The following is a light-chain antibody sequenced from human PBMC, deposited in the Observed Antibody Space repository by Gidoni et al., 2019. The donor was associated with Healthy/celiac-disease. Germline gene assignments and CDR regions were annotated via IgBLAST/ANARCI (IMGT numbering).Light chain of an antibody. Sequence: DIRVTQSPSFLSAAVGDRITITCRASQGISSYLAWYQQKPGKAPKLLLYAASTLASGVPTRFSGSGSGTDFTLTISSLQPEDFATYYCQQLNSYPRTFGPGTKVDIK. CDR3: QQLNSYPRT. CDR1: QGISSY. J-gene: IGKJ3*01. V-gene: IGKV1-9*01. CDR2: AAS.